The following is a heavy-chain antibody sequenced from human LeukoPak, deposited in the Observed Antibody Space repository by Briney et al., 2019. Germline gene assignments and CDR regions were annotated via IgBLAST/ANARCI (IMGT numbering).Heavy chain of an antibody. CDR3: ARVQGGYSSSYSDY. J-gene: IGHJ4*02. CDR1: GFTFSSYA. Sequence: GGSLRLSCAASGFTFSSYAMHWVRQAPGKGLEYVSAISNNGGCTYYANSVKGRFTISRENSKNTLYLQMGSLRAEDMAVYYCARVQGGYSSSYSDYWGQGTLVTVSS. V-gene: IGHV3-64*01. D-gene: IGHD6-13*01. CDR2: ISNNGGCT.